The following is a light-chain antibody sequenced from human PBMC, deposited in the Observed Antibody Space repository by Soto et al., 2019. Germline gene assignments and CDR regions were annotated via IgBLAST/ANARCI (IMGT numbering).Light chain of an antibody. J-gene: IGKJ5*01. V-gene: IGKV3-11*02. CDR1: QSVSSY. CDR2: DAS. Sequence: ILLTQSPSTLSLSPGERPTLTCRSSQSVSSYLAWYQKKPGQAPSLLIYDASNSATGGPARFSGGGSGRDFALTISSLEAEDYAAYYCXXXXNXXPNTFGQGTRLEIK. CDR3: XXXXNXXPNT.